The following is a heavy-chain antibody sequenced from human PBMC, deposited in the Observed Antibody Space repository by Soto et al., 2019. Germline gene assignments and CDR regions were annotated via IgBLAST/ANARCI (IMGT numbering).Heavy chain of an antibody. Sequence: GGSLRLSCAASGFTFSSYAMSWVRQAPGKGLEWVSAISGSGGSTYYADSVKGRFTISRDNSKNTLYLQMNSLRAEDTAVYYCAKASFTIFGVVIISGMDVWGQGSTVTVSS. CDR3: AKASFTIFGVVIISGMDV. CDR1: GFTFSSYA. D-gene: IGHD3-3*01. J-gene: IGHJ6*02. CDR2: ISGSGGST. V-gene: IGHV3-23*01.